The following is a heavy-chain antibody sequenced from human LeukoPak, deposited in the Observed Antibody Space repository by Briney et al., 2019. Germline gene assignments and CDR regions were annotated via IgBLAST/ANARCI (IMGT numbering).Heavy chain of an antibody. Sequence: GESLQISCEASGYTFTSHWIGWVRQMPGKGLEWMGIIYPGDFDTKYSPSFQGQVTISADRSITTAYLERRSLKASDTAIYYCARQGVGDGKSYGMDVWGQGTSVTVS. V-gene: IGHV5-51*01. J-gene: IGHJ6*02. CDR2: IYPGDFDT. CDR1: GYTFTSHW. D-gene: IGHD5-24*01. CDR3: ARQGVGDGKSYGMDV.